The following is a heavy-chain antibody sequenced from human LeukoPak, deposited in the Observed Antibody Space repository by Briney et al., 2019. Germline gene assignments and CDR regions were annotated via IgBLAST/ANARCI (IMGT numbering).Heavy chain of an antibody. Sequence: SETLSLTCTVSGGSIRSSYYYWGWIRQPPGKGLEWIGSIYDSGGTYYNPSLKSRVTISVDTSKNQFSLKLSSVTAADTAVYYCARVEVGVRGVIYFDYWGQGTLVTVSS. CDR1: GGSIRSSYYY. D-gene: IGHD3-10*01. CDR3: ARVEVGVRGVIYFDY. V-gene: IGHV4-39*07. CDR2: IYDSGGT. J-gene: IGHJ4*02.